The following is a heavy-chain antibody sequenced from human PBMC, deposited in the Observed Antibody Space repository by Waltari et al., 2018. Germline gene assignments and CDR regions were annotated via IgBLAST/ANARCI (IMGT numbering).Heavy chain of an antibody. J-gene: IGHJ6*02. V-gene: IGHV1-18*01. D-gene: IGHD6-6*01. CDR3: ARGAARPFLYGMDV. CDR1: GYTFTSYG. Sequence: QVQLVQSGAEVKKPGASVNVSCKASGYTFTSYGTSWVRQAPGQGLEWMGWISAYNGNTNDAQKLQGRFTMTTDTSTSTAYMELRSLRSDDTAVYYCARGAARPFLYGMDVWGQGTTVTVSS. CDR2: ISAYNGNT.